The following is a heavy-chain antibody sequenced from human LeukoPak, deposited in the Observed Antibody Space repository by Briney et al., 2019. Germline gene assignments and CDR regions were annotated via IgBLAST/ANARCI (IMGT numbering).Heavy chain of an antibody. Sequence: PSETLSLTCTVSGGSISSGGYYWSWIRQHPGKGLEWIGYIYYSGSTYYNPSLKSRVTISVDTSKNQFSLKLRSVTAADTAVYYCARVVPAAMMSGFGMDVWGQGTTVTVSS. CDR3: ARVVPAAMMSGFGMDV. CDR2: IYYSGST. CDR1: GGSISSGGYY. V-gene: IGHV4-31*03. D-gene: IGHD2-2*01. J-gene: IGHJ6*02.